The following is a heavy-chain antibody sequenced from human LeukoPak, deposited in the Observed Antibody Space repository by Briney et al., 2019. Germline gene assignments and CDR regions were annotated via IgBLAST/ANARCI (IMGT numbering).Heavy chain of an antibody. J-gene: IGHJ4*02. CDR2: INPNRGGT. CDR1: VYTFTGYY. CDR3: ERGKVIVTIVY. D-gene: IGHD3-16*02. Sequence: ASVKVSCKASVYTFTGYYVHWVREAPGRGREWMGWINPNRGGTNYAQRFQGRVTMTRDTSISTACLELSRLRYVDPAVHFCERGKVIVTIVYWGQGPLATVSS. V-gene: IGHV1-2*02.